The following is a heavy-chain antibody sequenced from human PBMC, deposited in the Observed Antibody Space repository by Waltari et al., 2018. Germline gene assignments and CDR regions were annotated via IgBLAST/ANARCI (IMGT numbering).Heavy chain of an antibody. D-gene: IGHD2-21*02. V-gene: IGHV3-9*01. J-gene: IGHJ3*02. CDR3: AKDRYGDAYDAFDI. Sequence: EVQLVESGGGLVQPGGSLRLSCAASGFTFGDYAMHWVRQVPGKGLEWVSGITWNSGSIGDADSVKGRLTTSRDNAKNSLYLQMNSLRVDDTALYYCAKDRYGDAYDAFDIWGQGTLVTVSS. CDR2: ITWNSGSI. CDR1: GFTFGDYA.